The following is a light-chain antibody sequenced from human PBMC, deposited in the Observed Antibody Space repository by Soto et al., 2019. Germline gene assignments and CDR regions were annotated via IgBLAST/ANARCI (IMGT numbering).Light chain of an antibody. CDR1: SSDVGGYNY. J-gene: IGLJ1*01. CDR2: DVS. Sequence: QSVLTQPASVSGSPGQSITISCTGTSSDVGGYNYVSWYQQHPGKAPKFMIYDVSNRPSGVSNRFSGSKSGNTASLTISGLQAEDEADYYCSSYTTSNTRQIVFGIGTKLTVL. CDR3: SSYTTSNTRQIV. V-gene: IGLV2-14*01.